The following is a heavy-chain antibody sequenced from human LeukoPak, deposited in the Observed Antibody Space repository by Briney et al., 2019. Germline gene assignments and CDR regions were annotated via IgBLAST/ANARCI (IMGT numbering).Heavy chain of an antibody. J-gene: IGHJ1*01. D-gene: IGHD6-19*01. CDR1: GFTFSSYA. Sequence: GGSLRLSCAASGFTFSSYAMSWVRQAPGKGLEWVSAISGSGGSTYYADSVKGRFTISRDNSKNTLYLQMNSLRAEDTAVYHCAKDHSSGWQDKYFQHWGQGTLVTVSS. CDR3: AKDHSSGWQDKYFQH. V-gene: IGHV3-23*01. CDR2: ISGSGGST.